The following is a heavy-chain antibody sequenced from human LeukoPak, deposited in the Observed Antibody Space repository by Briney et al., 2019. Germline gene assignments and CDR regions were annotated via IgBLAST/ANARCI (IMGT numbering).Heavy chain of an antibody. V-gene: IGHV1-46*01. CDR2: INPSGGST. J-gene: IGHJ4*02. CDR1: GYTFTSYY. CDR3: ARDLAGYSSSGHYFDY. D-gene: IGHD6-13*01. Sequence: ASVKVSCKASGYTFTSYYMHWVRQAPGQGLEWMGIINPSGGSTSYAQKLQGRVTMTRDTSTSTVYMELSSLRSEDTAVYYCARDLAGYSSSGHYFDYWGQGTLVTVSS.